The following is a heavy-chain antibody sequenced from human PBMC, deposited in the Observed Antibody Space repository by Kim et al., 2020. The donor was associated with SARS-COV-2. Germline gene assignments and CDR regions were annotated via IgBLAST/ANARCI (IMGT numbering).Heavy chain of an antibody. CDR1: GFTFGDYA. D-gene: IGHD6-13*01. CDR3: TRGCSGGDNYSSSFWGCVGSYYGMDV. J-gene: IGHJ6*02. Sequence: GGSLRLSCTASGFTFGDYAMSWFRQAPGKGLEWVGFIRSKADGGTTEYAASVRGRFTISRDDSKSIAYLQMNSLKTEDTAVYYCTRGCSGGDNYSSSFWGCVGSYYGMDVWGQGPTFTVSS. CDR2: IRSKADGGTT. V-gene: IGHV3-49*03.